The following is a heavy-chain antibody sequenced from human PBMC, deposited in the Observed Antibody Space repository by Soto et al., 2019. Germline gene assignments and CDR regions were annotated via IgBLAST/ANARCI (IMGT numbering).Heavy chain of an antibody. V-gene: IGHV1-69*13. Sequence: SVKVSCKASGYTFTSYAISWVRQAPGQGLEWMGGIIPIFGTANYAQKFQGRVTITADESTSTAYMELSSLRSEDTAVYYCARDRRSGMASIRFVYWGQGTLVTVSS. CDR3: ARDRRSGMASIRFVY. CDR2: IIPIFGTA. D-gene: IGHD2-21*01. J-gene: IGHJ4*02. CDR1: GYTFTSYA.